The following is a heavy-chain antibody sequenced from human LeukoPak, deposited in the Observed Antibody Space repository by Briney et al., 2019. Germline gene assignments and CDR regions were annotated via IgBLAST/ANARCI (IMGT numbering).Heavy chain of an antibody. CDR3: ARLPRGTYDLT. J-gene: IGHJ5*02. CDR2: VSSGGST. D-gene: IGHD1-26*01. Sequence: PSETLSLTCTVSGDSISNYYWNWVRQAPGKGLEWIGFVSSGGSTIYSPSLKSRVVISVDTSRNQFSLRLTSVTAADTAVYYCARLPRGTYDLTWGQGTLLTVFS. V-gene: IGHV4-59*01. CDR1: GDSISNYY.